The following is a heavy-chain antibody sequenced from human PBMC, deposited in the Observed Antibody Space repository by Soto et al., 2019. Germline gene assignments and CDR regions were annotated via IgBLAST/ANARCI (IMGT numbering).Heavy chain of an antibody. CDR3: ARVRGRCSSTSCYRASRIYYYYGMDV. V-gene: IGHV4-34*01. CDR2: INHSGST. D-gene: IGHD2-2*01. Sequence: SETLSLTCAVCGGSFSGYYWSWIRQPPGKGLEWIGEINHSGSTNYNPSLKSRVTISVDTSKNQFSLKLSSVTAADTAVYYCARVRGRCSSTSCYRASRIYYYYGMDVWGQGTTVTVSS. J-gene: IGHJ6*02. CDR1: GGSFSGYY.